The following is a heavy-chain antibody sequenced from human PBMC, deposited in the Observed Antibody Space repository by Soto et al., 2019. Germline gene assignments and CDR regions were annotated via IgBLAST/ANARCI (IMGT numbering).Heavy chain of an antibody. CDR3: VKVGGSRETYYDFWSGYYSGGYYYYYGMDV. CDR2: ISSNGGST. Sequence: GGSLRLSCSASGFTFSSYAMHWVRQAPGKGLEYVSAISSNGGSTYYADSVKGRFTISRDNSKNTLYLQMSSLRAEDTAVYYCVKVGGSRETYYDFWSGYYSGGYYYYYGMDVWGQGTTVTVSS. CDR1: GFTFSSYA. V-gene: IGHV3-64D*06. D-gene: IGHD3-3*01. J-gene: IGHJ6*02.